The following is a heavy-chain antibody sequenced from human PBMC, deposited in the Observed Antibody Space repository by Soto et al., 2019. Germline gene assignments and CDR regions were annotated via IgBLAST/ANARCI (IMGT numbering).Heavy chain of an antibody. CDR1: GFTFVAYS. J-gene: IGHJ3*01. Sequence: WGSLRLSCAASGFTFVAYSINLCRHSPCKWRDWVSSISSTSSVIFYAESVRGRFTISRDNAKNSLYLQMNGLRAEDTAVYYCVRGGSGATSADLFDAWGQGTLVTVSS. CDR2: ISSTSSVI. CDR3: VRGGSGATSADLFDA. D-gene: IGHD3-10*01. V-gene: IGHV3-21*01.